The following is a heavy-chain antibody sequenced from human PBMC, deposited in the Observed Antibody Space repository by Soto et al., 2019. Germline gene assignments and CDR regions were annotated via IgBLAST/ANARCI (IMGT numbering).Heavy chain of an antibody. CDR3: ARRVYTYYYGSGSYSHFDY. D-gene: IGHD3-10*01. CDR2: IYYSGST. J-gene: IGHJ4*02. Sequence: SETLSLTCTVSGGSISSSSYYWGWIRQPPGKGLEWIGSIYYSGSTYYNPSLKSRVTISVDTSKNQFSLKLGSVTAADTAVYYCARRVYTYYYGSGSYSHFDYWGQGTLVTVSS. V-gene: IGHV4-39*01. CDR1: GGSISSSSYY.